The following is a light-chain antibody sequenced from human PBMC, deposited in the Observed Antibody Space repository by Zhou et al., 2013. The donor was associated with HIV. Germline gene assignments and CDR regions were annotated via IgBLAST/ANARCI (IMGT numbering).Light chain of an antibody. J-gene: IGKJ4*01. CDR2: DAS. CDR3: QQRSNWPPLT. Sequence: VLTQSPGTLHLSPGERAALSCRASQSVGNELAWYQQRPGLPPRLVIYDASNRASGIPARFSGSGSGTDFTLTISSLEPEDSAVYYCQQRSNWPPLTFGGGTKVEIK. CDR1: QSVGNE. V-gene: IGKV3-11*01.